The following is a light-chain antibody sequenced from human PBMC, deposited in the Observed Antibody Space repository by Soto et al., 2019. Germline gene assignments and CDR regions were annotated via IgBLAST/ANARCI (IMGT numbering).Light chain of an antibody. CDR1: QSVSNNY. CDR2: GAS. J-gene: IGKJ1*01. Sequence: EIVMTQSPATLSVSPGERATLSCRASQSVSNNYLAWYQQKPGQAPRLLIYGASNRATGIPDRFSGSGSGTDFTLTISRLEPDDFAVYYCQQYGSSGTFGQGTKVDSK. CDR3: QQYGSSGT. V-gene: IGKV3-20*01.